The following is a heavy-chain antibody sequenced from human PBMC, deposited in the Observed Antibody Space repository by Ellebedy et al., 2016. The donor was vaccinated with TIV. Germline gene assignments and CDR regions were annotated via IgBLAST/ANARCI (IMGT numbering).Heavy chain of an antibody. V-gene: IGHV3-30*03. CDR1: GFTFSDSV. J-gene: IGHJ3*02. CDR2: ISVDGRAV. CDR3: VRGWYSSGHCDVFAM. D-gene: IGHD6-19*01. Sequence: GGSLRLXCVGFGFTFSDSVMHWVRQDPGKGLDWVAGISVDGRAVHYPDSVKGRFTISRDNAQNTVYPQMNSLRLEDTAVYYCVRGWYSSGHCDVFAMWGQGTIVTVSS.